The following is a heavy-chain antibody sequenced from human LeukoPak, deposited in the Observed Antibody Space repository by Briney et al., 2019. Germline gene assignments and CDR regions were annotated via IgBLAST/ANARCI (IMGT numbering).Heavy chain of an antibody. J-gene: IGHJ6*03. D-gene: IGHD4-11*01. Sequence: GASVKVSCKASGGTFSSYAISWVRQAPGQGLEWMGGIIPIFGTANYAQKFQGRVTITADESTSTAYMELSRLRSDDTAVYYCASSNYDYYYYYMDVWGKGTTVTVSS. CDR3: ASSNYDYYYYYMDV. CDR1: GGTFSSYA. CDR2: IIPIFGTA. V-gene: IGHV1-69*01.